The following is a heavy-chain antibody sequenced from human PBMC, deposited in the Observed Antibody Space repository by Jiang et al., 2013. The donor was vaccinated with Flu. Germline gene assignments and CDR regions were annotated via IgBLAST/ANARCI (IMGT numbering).Heavy chain of an antibody. CDR2: IYTRGST. CDR1: GGSISGGSFC. J-gene: IGHJ1*01. V-gene: IGHV4-61*02. Sequence: GLVKPSQTLSLTCTVSGGSISGGSFCWSWIRQPAGKGLEWIGHIYTRGSTNYNPSLKSRVTISVDTTKNQFSLKLSSVTAAETAVYYCARGDCHPGGFHHWGQGTLVTVSS. D-gene: IGHD2-21*01. CDR3: ARGDCHPGGFHH.